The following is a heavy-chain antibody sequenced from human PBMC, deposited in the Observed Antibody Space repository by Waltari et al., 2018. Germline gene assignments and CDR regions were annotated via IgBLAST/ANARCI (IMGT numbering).Heavy chain of an antibody. Sequence: QVQLQQWGAGLLKPSETLSLTCAVYGGSFSGYYWSWIRQPPGKGLEWIGEINHSGSTNYNPSLKSRVTISVDTSKNQFSLKLSSVTAADTAVYYCARERSVDSGSFPFDYWGQGTLVIVSS. J-gene: IGHJ4*02. V-gene: IGHV4-34*01. CDR3: ARERSVDSGSFPFDY. CDR1: GGSFSGYY. D-gene: IGHD1-26*01. CDR2: INHSGST.